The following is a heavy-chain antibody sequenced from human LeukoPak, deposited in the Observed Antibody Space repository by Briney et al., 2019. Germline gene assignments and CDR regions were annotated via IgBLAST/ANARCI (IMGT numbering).Heavy chain of an antibody. Sequence: GRSLRLSCTASGFTFGDYAMSWFRQAPGKGLEWVGFIRSKAYGGKTEYAASVKSRFTISRDDSKSIAYLQMNSLKTEDTAVYYCTRDILNVGYYDSSGYSRPDYWGQGTLVTVSS. J-gene: IGHJ4*02. V-gene: IGHV3-49*03. D-gene: IGHD3-22*01. CDR3: TRDILNVGYYDSSGYSRPDY. CDR1: GFTFGDYA. CDR2: IRSKAYGGKT.